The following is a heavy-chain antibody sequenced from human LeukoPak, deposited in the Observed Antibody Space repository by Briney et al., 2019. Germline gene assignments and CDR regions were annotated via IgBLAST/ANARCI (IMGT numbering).Heavy chain of an antibody. Sequence: KSSETLSLTCAVYGGSFSGYYWSWIRQPPGKGLEWIGEINHSGSTNYNPSLKSRVTISVDTSKSQFSLKLSSATAADTAVYYCARVLRYLVDYWGQGTLVTVSS. V-gene: IGHV4-34*01. CDR2: INHSGST. D-gene: IGHD1-14*01. CDR1: GGSFSGYY. CDR3: ARVLRYLVDY. J-gene: IGHJ4*02.